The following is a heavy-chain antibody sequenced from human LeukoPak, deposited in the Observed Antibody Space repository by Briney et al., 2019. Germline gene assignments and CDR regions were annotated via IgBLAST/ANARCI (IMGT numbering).Heavy chain of an antibody. J-gene: IGHJ5*02. CDR3: ARVVRDGYNYNWFDP. D-gene: IGHD5-24*01. CDR2: IMPIFGAA. CDR1: VGTFSSYA. Sequence: SVKVSCKASVGTFSSYAISWVRQAPGQGLEWMGGIMPIFGAANYAQKFQGRVTITADESTSTAYMELSSLRSEDTTVYYCARVVRDGYNYNWFDPWGQGTLVTVSS. V-gene: IGHV1-69*01.